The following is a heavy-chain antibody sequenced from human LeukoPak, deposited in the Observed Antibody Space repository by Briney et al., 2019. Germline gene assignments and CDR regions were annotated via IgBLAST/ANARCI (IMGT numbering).Heavy chain of an antibody. Sequence: SETLSLTCTVSGGSISSYYWSWIRQPPGKGLEWIGYIYYSGSTNYNPSLKSRVTISVDTSKNQFSLKLSSVTAADTAVYYCARDDSSGYYYEYDAFDIWGQGTMVTVSS. CDR2: IYYSGST. CDR3: ARDDSSGYYYEYDAFDI. CDR1: GGSISSYY. V-gene: IGHV4-59*01. D-gene: IGHD3-22*01. J-gene: IGHJ3*02.